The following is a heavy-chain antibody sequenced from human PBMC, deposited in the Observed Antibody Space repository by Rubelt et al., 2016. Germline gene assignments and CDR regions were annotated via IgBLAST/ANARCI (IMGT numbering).Heavy chain of an antibody. J-gene: IGHJ3*02. V-gene: IGHV4-38-2*02. CDR1: GYSISSGHY. CDR3: VRHHRRSCTGDCFAFDI. D-gene: IGHD2-8*02. CDR2: IHYSGTT. Sequence: QVQLQESGPGLVKSSETLSLTCTVSGYSISSGHYWGWIRQPPGKGLEWIGYIHYSGTTKYNPSLKSRVTISVDTSKNQVSLKLSSVPAADSAVYYCVRHHRRSCTGDCFAFDIWGQGTMVTVSS.